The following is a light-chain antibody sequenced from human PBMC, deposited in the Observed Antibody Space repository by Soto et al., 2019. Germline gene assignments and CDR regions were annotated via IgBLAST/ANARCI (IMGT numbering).Light chain of an antibody. Sequence: EIVMTQSPATLSVSPGETATLSCRASQSVSYNLAWYQQKPGQGPRRLIYGAFTRATGIPARFSGSGSGTEFTLAISSLQSEDFAVYYCQQYKNWPPLTFGGGNKVEIK. CDR3: QQYKNWPPLT. V-gene: IGKV3-15*01. J-gene: IGKJ4*01. CDR2: GAF. CDR1: QSVSYN.